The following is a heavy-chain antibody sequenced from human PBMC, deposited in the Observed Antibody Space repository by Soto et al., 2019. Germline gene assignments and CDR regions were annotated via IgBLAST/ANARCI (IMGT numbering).Heavy chain of an antibody. CDR2: ISAYNGNT. J-gene: IGHJ6*02. Sequence: AASVQVSCKASGYTFTSYGISWVRQAPGQGLEWMGWISAYNGNTNYAQKLQGRVTMTTDTSTSTAYMELRSLRSDDTAVYYCARDSPYSSSWYGGYYYYYGMDVWGQGTTVTVSS. CDR3: ARDSPYSSSWYGGYYYYYGMDV. D-gene: IGHD6-13*01. V-gene: IGHV1-18*04. CDR1: GYTFTSYG.